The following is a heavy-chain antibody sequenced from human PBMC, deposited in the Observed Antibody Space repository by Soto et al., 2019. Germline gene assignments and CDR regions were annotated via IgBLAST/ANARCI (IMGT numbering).Heavy chain of an antibody. D-gene: IGHD3-22*01. Sequence: ASVKVSCKASGYTFTSYGISWVRQAPGQGLERMGWISAYNGNTNYAQKLQGRVTMTTDTSTSTAYMELRSLRSDDTAVYYCAREEYYYDSSGYYQNWFDPWGQGTLVTVSS. CDR1: GYTFTSYG. CDR2: ISAYNGNT. V-gene: IGHV1-18*04. J-gene: IGHJ5*02. CDR3: AREEYYYDSSGYYQNWFDP.